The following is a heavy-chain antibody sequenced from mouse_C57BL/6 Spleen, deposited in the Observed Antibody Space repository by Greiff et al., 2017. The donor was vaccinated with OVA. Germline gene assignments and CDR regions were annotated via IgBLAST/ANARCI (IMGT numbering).Heavy chain of an antibody. Sequence: VQLQQSGPELVKPGASVKISCKASSYSFTGYYMHWVKQSSEKSLEWIGEINPSTGGTSYNQKFKGKATLTVDKSSSTAYMQLKSLTSEDSAVYYCASSPYAMDYWGQGTSVTVSS. J-gene: IGHJ4*01. CDR1: SYSFTGYY. CDR2: INPSTGGT. V-gene: IGHV1-43*01. D-gene: IGHD6-2*01. CDR3: ASSPYAMDY.